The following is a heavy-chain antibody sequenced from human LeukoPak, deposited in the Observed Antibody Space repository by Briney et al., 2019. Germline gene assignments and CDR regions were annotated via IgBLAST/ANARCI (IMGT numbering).Heavy chain of an antibody. CDR3: TRGYCSSTSCEAGKYYYYGMDV. CDR1: GGSFSGYY. Sequence: SETLSLTCAVYGGSFSGYYWSWIRQPPGKGLEWIGEINHSGSTNYNPSLKSRVTISVDTSKNQFSLKLSSVTAADTAVYYCTRGYCSSTSCEAGKYYYYGMDVWGQGTTVTVSS. D-gene: IGHD2-2*01. V-gene: IGHV4-34*01. J-gene: IGHJ6*02. CDR2: INHSGST.